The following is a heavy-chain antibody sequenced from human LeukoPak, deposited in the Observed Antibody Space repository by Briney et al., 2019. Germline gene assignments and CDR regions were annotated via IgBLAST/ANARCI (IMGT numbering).Heavy chain of an antibody. V-gene: IGHV1-46*01. Sequence: EASVKVSCKASGYTFTSYYMHWVRQAPGQGPEWMGIINPSGGSTSYAQKFQGRVTMTRDTSTSTVYMELSGLRSEDTALYYCARIRDGYNDAYDIWGQGTMVTVSS. D-gene: IGHD5-24*01. CDR1: GYTFTSYY. CDR2: INPSGGST. J-gene: IGHJ3*02. CDR3: ARIRDGYNDAYDI.